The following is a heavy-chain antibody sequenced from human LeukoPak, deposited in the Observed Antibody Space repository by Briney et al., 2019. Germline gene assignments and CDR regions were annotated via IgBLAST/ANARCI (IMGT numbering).Heavy chain of an antibody. CDR2: ISGSGDTS. Sequence: PGGSLRLSCAASGLTFSSYAVSWVRQAPGKGLEWVSAISGSGDTSFYADSVKGRFTISRDNSKNTLYLQMNSLSAEDTAVYYCARDRLGDYDHSGYYDKWGQGTLVTVSS. CDR1: GLTFSSYA. D-gene: IGHD3-22*01. J-gene: IGHJ4*02. V-gene: IGHV3-23*01. CDR3: ARDRLGDYDHSGYYDK.